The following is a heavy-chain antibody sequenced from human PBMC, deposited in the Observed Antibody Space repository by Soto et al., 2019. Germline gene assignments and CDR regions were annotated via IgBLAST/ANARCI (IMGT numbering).Heavy chain of an antibody. CDR3: ARDMTRTVVPYFDF. D-gene: IGHD1-7*01. CDR2: IIPISGSA. V-gene: IGHV1-69*06. J-gene: IGHJ4*02. Sequence: QVQLVQSGAEVQKTGSSVKVSCKASGGTFSNYVVNWVRQAPGQGLEWMGRIIPISGSANYAQKFQGRVTITADKSTSTSYMELSSVRSEDTAVYYCARDMTRTVVPYFDFWGQGTLVTVSS. CDR1: GGTFSNYV.